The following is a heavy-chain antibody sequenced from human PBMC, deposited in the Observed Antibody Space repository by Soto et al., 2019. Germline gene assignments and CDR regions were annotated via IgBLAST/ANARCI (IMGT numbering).Heavy chain of an antibody. D-gene: IGHD1-26*01. CDR1: GGTFSSYS. V-gene: IGHV1-69*01. J-gene: IGHJ4*02. Sequence: QVQLVQSGAEVKKPGSSVKVSCKASGGTFSSYSINWVRQAPGQGLEWMGEIIPIFGTANYAQKFQVRVPITADESTSTDYMELSSLRSEDTAVYYCARDGGRNAGGIDYWGQGTLVTVSS. CDR2: IIPIFGTA. CDR3: ARDGGRNAGGIDY.